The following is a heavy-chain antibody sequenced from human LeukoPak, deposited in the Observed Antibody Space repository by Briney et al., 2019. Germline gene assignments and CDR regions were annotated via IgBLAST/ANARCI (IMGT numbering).Heavy chain of an antibody. CDR1: GGSISSSSYY. J-gene: IGHJ4*02. CDR2: IYTSGST. CDR3: ARETVAGRVYYFDY. D-gene: IGHD6-19*01. Sequence: PSETPSLTCTVSGGSISSSSYYWGWIRQPAGKGLEWIGRIYTSGSTNYNPSLKSRVTMSVDTSKNQFSLKLSSVTAADTAVYYCARETVAGRVYYFDYWGQGTLVTVSS. V-gene: IGHV4-61*02.